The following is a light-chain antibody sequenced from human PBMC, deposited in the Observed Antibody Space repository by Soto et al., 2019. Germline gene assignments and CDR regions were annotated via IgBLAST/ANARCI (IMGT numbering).Light chain of an antibody. Sequence: AIRMTQSPSSFSASTGDRVTITCRASQGISSYLAWYQQKPGKAPKLLIYAASTLQSGVPSRFSSSGSGTDFTLTISCLQSEDFATYYCQQYYSYPPTFGGGTKVDIK. CDR1: QGISSY. CDR3: QQYYSYPPT. J-gene: IGKJ4*01. CDR2: AAS. V-gene: IGKV1-8*01.